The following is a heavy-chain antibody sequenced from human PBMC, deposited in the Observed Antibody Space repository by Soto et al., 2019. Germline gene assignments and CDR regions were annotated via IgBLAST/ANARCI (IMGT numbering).Heavy chain of an antibody. V-gene: IGHV3-23*01. CDR1: GFTFSSYA. CDR3: AKESPLDSSSWLAPFDY. Sequence: EVQLLESGGGLVQPGGSLRLSCAAYGFTFSSYAMSWVRQAPGKGLEWVSAISGSGGSTYYADSVKGRFTISRDNSKNTLYLQMNSLRAEDTAVYYCAKESPLDSSSWLAPFDYWGQGTLVTVSS. CDR2: ISGSGGST. J-gene: IGHJ4*02. D-gene: IGHD6-13*01.